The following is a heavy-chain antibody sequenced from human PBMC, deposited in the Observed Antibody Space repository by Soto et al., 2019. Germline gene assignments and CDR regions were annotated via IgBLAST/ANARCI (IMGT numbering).Heavy chain of an antibody. V-gene: IGHV5-51*01. CDR2: IYPGDSDT. CDR3: ARTWGGSHPDYFDY. J-gene: IGHJ4*02. CDR1: GYRFTNHW. D-gene: IGHD1-26*01. Sequence: GESLKLSCKGSGYRFTNHWIDWVRQMPGKGLEWMGLIYPGDSDTRYRPSVQGQFTISTDNAITTAYLQRSSLKASDTDMYYCARTWGGSHPDYFDYWGQGTLVTVSS.